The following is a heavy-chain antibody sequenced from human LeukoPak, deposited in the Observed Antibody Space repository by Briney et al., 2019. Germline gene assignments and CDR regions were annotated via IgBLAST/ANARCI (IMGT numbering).Heavy chain of an antibody. V-gene: IGHV3-30*02. J-gene: IGHJ3*02. D-gene: IGHD3-10*01. Sequence: GGSLRLSCAASAFTFSSYGMHWVRQAPGKGLEWVAFIRYDGSNKYYADSVKGRFTISRDNSKNTLYLQMNSLRAEDTAVYYCAKAPSLLWFGELDIWGQGTMVTVSS. CDR3: AKAPSLLWFGELDI. CDR2: IRYDGSNK. CDR1: AFTFSSYG.